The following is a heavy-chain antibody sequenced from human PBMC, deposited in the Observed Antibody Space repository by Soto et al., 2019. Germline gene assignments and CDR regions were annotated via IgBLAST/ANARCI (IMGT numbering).Heavy chain of an antibody. D-gene: IGHD6-13*01. V-gene: IGHV3-30*18. CDR3: AKDGGIAAAGTFGMDV. Sequence: PEGSLRLSCAASGFTFSSYGIHWVRQAPGKGLEWVAVISHDGSNKYYADSVKGRFIISRDNSKNTLYLQMNSLRIEDTAVYYCAKDGGIAAAGTFGMDVWGQGTTVTVSS. CDR1: GFTFSSYG. J-gene: IGHJ6*02. CDR2: ISHDGSNK.